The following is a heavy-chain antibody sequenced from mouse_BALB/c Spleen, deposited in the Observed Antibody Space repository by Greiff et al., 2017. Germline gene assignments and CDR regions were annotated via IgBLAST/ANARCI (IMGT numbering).Heavy chain of an antibody. CDR1: GYTFTSYV. CDR3: TSTMITKVFAY. J-gene: IGHJ3*01. CDR2: INPYNDGT. Sequence: VQLQQSGPELVKPGASVKMSCKASGYTFTSYVMHWVKQKPGQGLEWIGYINPYNDGTKYNEKFKGKATLTSDKSSSTAYMELSSLTNEDSAVYYCTSTMITKVFAYWGQGTLVTVSA. D-gene: IGHD2-4*01. V-gene: IGHV1-14*01.